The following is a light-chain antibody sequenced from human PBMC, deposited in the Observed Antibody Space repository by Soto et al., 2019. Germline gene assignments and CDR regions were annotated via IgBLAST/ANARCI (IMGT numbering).Light chain of an antibody. CDR1: KSDIGVYDF. Sequence: QSALSPPPSASGSPEQSVTISCTGTKSDIGVYDFVSWYQHHPGKAPRLIIYEVVQRPSGVPDRFSGYKSGNTASLTVSGLQAADEADYFCKSYAGSNTYVFGSGTKVTVL. J-gene: IGLJ1*01. V-gene: IGLV2-8*01. CDR2: EVV. CDR3: KSYAGSNTYV.